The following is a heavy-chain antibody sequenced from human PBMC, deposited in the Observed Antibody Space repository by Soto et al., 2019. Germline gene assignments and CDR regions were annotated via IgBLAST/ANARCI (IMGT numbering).Heavy chain of an antibody. V-gene: IGHV4-39*01. CDR3: ARLRGYSGYEHFDY. J-gene: IGHJ4*02. Sequence: PSETLSLTCTVSGGSISSSSYYWGWIRQPPGKGLEWIGSIYYSGSTYYNPSLKSRVTISVDTSKNQFSLKLSSVTAADTAVYYCARLRGYSGYEHFDYWGQGTLVTVSS. CDR1: GGSISSSSYY. D-gene: IGHD5-12*01. CDR2: IYYSGST.